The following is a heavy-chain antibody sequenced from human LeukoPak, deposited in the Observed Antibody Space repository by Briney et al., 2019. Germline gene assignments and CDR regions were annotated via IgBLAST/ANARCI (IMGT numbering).Heavy chain of an antibody. CDR1: GFTFSNYG. D-gene: IGHD3-10*01. CDR2: ISHSSSAI. Sequence: GRSLRLSCAASGFTFSNYGIHWVRQAPGKGLEWLSYISHSSSAISYADSVKGRFSISRDYAENSLYLQMNSLRDEDTAVYYCARDRDYAFDIWGQGTMVTVSS. J-gene: IGHJ3*02. V-gene: IGHV3-48*02. CDR3: ARDRDYAFDI.